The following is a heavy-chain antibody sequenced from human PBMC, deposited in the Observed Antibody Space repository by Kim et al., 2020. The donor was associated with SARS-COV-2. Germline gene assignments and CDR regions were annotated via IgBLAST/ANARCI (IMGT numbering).Heavy chain of an antibody. CDR3: AASDSSARDYYGMDV. CDR2: ISYDGSNK. D-gene: IGHD3-22*01. Sequence: GGSLRLSCAASGFTFSSYGMHWVRQAPGKGLEWVAVISYDGSNKYYADSVKGRFTISRDNSKNTLYLQMNSLRAEDTAVYYCAASDSSARDYYGMDVWG. CDR1: GFTFSSYG. V-gene: IGHV3-30*03. J-gene: IGHJ6*02.